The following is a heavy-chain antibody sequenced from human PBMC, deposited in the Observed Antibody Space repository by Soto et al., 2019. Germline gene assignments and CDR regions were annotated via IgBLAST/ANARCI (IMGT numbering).Heavy chain of an antibody. V-gene: IGHV3-15*01. D-gene: IGHD3-9*01. J-gene: IGHJ4*02. Sequence: PACSLELSCAASGVRLSNSWMTWVRQTAGKGLEWVGHIKSKTDGGTADYAAPVKGRITISRDDSKNTIYLQMNSLKTEDTAVYYCTTGIYYDFLTVYHGVAYWGQGTLVTVSS. CDR2: IKSKTDGGTA. CDR1: GVRLSNSW. CDR3: TTGIYYDFLTVYHGVAY.